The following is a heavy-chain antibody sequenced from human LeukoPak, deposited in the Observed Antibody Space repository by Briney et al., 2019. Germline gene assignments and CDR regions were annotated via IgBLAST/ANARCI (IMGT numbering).Heavy chain of an antibody. J-gene: IGHJ4*02. Sequence: GGSLRLSRAASGFTFSSYAMSWVRQAPGKGLEWVSAISGSGGSTYYADSVKGRFTISRDNSKNTLYLQMNSLRAEDTAVYYCAKTPGYSSSSLFDYWGQGTLVTVSS. CDR2: ISGSGGST. V-gene: IGHV3-23*01. CDR3: AKTPGYSSSSLFDY. CDR1: GFTFSSYA. D-gene: IGHD6-13*01.